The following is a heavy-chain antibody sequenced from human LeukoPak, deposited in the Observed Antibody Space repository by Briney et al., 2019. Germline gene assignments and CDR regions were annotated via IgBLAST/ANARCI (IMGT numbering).Heavy chain of an antibody. CDR2: ISYDGSNK. Sequence: PGRSLRLSCAASGLNFSSYGMHWVRQAPGKGLEWVAVISYDGSNKYYADSVKGRFTISRDNSKNTLYLQMNSLRAEDTAVYYCASDVVVVVAATRVGDYWGPGTLVTVSS. D-gene: IGHD2-15*01. J-gene: IGHJ4*02. CDR3: ASDVVVVVAATRVGDY. V-gene: IGHV3-30*03. CDR1: GLNFSSYG.